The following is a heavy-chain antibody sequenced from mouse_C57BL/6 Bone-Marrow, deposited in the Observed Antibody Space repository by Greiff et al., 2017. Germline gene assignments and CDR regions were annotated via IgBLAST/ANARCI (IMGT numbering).Heavy chain of an antibody. Sequence: VQLQQPGAELVKPGASVKLSCKASGYTFTSYWMQWVKQRPGQGLEWIGEIDPSDSYTNYNQKFKGKATLTVDPSSSTAYMQLSSLTSEDSAVDYCAREVYSNSYFDYGGQGTTLTVSS. V-gene: IGHV1-50*01. CDR2: IDPSDSYT. D-gene: IGHD2-5*01. J-gene: IGHJ2*01. CDR3: AREVYSNSYFDY. CDR1: GYTFTSYW.